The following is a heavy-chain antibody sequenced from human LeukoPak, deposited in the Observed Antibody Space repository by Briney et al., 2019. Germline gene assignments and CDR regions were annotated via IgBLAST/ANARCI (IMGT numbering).Heavy chain of an antibody. CDR2: IYHSGST. CDR3: ARQGSDCYSDY. D-gene: IGHD2-21*01. V-gene: IGHV4-38-2*01. J-gene: IGHJ4*02. Sequence: PSETLSLTCAVSGYSIRSGYYWGWIRQPPGKGLGWIGSIYHSGSTYYNPSLKSRVTISVDTSKNQFSLKLSSVTAADTAVYYCARQGSDCYSDYWGQGTLVTVSS. CDR1: GYSIRSGYY.